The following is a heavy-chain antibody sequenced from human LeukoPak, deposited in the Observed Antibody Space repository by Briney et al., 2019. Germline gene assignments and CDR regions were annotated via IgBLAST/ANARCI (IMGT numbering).Heavy chain of an antibody. J-gene: IGHJ5*02. D-gene: IGHD1-7*01. CDR1: GGSISSYY. V-gene: IGHV4-59*01. CDR3: ARGAKQLELRGWFDP. CDR2: IYYSGGT. Sequence: SETLSLTCTVSGGSISSYYWSWIRQPPGKGLEWIGYIYYSGGTNYNPSLKSRVTISVDTSKNQFSLKLSSVTAADTAVYYCARGAKQLELRGWFDPWGQGTLVTVSS.